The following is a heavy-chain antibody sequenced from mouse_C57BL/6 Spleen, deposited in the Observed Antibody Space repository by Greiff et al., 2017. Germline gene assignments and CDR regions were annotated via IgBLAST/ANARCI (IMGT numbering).Heavy chain of an antibody. V-gene: IGHV1-15*01. Sequence: QVHVKQSGAELVRPGASVTLSCKASGYTFTDYEMHWVKQTPVHGLEWIGAIDPETGGTAYNQKFKGKAILTADKSSSTAYMELRSLTSEDSAVYYCTRSNELYFDYWGQGTTLTVSS. CDR2: IDPETGGT. J-gene: IGHJ2*01. CDR3: TRSNELYFDY. CDR1: GYTFTDYE.